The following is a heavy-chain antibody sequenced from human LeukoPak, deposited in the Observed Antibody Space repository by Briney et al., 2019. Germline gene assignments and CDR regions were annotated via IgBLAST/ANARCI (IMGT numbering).Heavy chain of an antibody. V-gene: IGHV3-23*01. CDR3: ANRGGVVPAAIDY. CDR1: GYTFSSYA. Sequence: ASVKVSCKASGYTFSSYAMSWVRQAPGKGLEWVSAISGSGGSTYYADSMKGRFTISRDNSKNTLYLQMNSLRAEDTAVYYCANRGGVVPAAIDYWGQGTLVTVSS. D-gene: IGHD2-2*01. CDR2: ISGSGGST. J-gene: IGHJ4*02.